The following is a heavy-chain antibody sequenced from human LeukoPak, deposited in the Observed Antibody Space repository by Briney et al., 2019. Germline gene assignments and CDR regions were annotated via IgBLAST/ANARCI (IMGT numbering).Heavy chain of an antibody. J-gene: IGHJ4*02. CDR3: ARRHSSGWFYY. D-gene: IGHD6-19*01. Sequence: SETLSLXCTVSGYSISNGYYWDWIRQPPGRGLERIGNIYRSGSTSYNPSLKSRVTISVDTSKNQFSLKVNSVTAADTAVYYCARRHSSGWFYYWGQGTLVTVSS. CDR1: GYSISNGYY. CDR2: IYRSGST. V-gene: IGHV4-38-2*02.